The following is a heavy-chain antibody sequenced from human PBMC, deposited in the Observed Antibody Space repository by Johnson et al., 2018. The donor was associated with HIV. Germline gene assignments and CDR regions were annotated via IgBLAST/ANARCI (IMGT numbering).Heavy chain of an antibody. CDR3: ARAPNYYYDNSGPY. Sequence: VESGGGLVKPGGSLRLSCAASGLTFTNAWMNWVRQAPGKGLEWAGRIKRKTDGGTTDYAAPVKGRFTISRDDSKNTLYLQMNSLRAEDTAVYYCARAPNYYYDNSGPYWGQGTMVTVS. J-gene: IGHJ3*01. CDR2: IKRKTDGGTT. CDR1: GLTFTNAW. V-gene: IGHV3-15*01. D-gene: IGHD3-22*01.